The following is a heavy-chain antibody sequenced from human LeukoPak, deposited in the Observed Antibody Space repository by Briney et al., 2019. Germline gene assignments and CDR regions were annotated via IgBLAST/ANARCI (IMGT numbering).Heavy chain of an antibody. Sequence: PGGSLRLSCAASGFTFSSYSMNWVRQAPGKGLEWVSSISSSSSYIYYADSVKGRSTISRDNAKNSLYLQMNSLRAEDTAVYYCARDYYDSSGYYLYWGQGTLVTVSS. CDR3: ARDYYDSSGYYLY. J-gene: IGHJ4*02. CDR2: ISSSSSYI. V-gene: IGHV3-21*01. CDR1: GFTFSSYS. D-gene: IGHD3-22*01.